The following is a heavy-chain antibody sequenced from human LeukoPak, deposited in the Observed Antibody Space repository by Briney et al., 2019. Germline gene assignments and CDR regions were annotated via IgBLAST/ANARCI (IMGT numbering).Heavy chain of an antibody. V-gene: IGHV4-39*01. CDR3: ARLNNAFWS. Sequence: KPSETLSLTCTVSGGSIRYSSYYWGWIRQPPGKGLEWIGSVYYSGSTYSNPSLKSRVTISVDTSKNQFSLKLSSVTAADTAVYYCARLNNAFWSWGQGTLVTVSS. CDR2: VYYSGST. D-gene: IGHD3-3*02. CDR1: GGSIRYSSYY. J-gene: IGHJ5*02.